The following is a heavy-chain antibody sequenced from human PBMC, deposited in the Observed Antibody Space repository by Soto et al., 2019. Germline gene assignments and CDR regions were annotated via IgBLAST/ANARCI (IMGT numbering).Heavy chain of an antibody. CDR3: ARRGDGYNYYYYYGMDV. Sequence: SETLSLTCTVSGGSISSSSYYWGWIRQPPGKGLEWIGSIYYSGSTYCNPSLKSRVTISVDTSKNQFSLKLSSVTAADTAVYYCARRGDGYNYYYYYGMDVWGQGTTVTVSS. D-gene: IGHD5-12*01. CDR1: GGSISSSSYY. V-gene: IGHV4-39*01. CDR2: IYYSGST. J-gene: IGHJ6*02.